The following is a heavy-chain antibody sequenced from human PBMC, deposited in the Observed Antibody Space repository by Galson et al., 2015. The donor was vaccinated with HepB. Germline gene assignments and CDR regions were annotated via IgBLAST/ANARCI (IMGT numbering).Heavy chain of an antibody. Sequence: SVKVSCKASGYTFTSYGISWVRQAPGQGLEWMGWISAYNGNTNYAQKLQGRVTMTTDTSTSTAYMELRSLRSDDTAVYYCAREAVRTTLLGNWFDPWGQGTLVTVSS. CDR2: ISAYNGNT. V-gene: IGHV1-18*01. CDR3: AREAVRTTLLGNWFDP. CDR1: GYTFTSYG. D-gene: IGHD3-10*01. J-gene: IGHJ5*02.